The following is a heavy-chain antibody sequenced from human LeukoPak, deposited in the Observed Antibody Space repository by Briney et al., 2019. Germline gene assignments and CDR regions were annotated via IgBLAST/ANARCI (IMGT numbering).Heavy chain of an antibody. CDR2: ISSSGSTI. V-gene: IGHV3-11*04. CDR1: GFTFSDYY. CDR3: ARESFIVIAGYFHYYGMDV. Sequence: GGSLRLSCAASGFTFSDYYMSWIRQAPGKGLEWVSYISSSGSTIYYADSVKGRFTISRDNAKNSLYLQMNSLRAEDTAVYYCARESFIVIAGYFHYYGMDVWGQGTTVTVSS. J-gene: IGHJ6*02. D-gene: IGHD2/OR15-2a*01.